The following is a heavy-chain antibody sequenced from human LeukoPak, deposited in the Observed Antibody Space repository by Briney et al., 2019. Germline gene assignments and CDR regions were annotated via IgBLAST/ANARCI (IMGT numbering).Heavy chain of an antibody. CDR1: GFTFSSYA. D-gene: IGHD3-22*01. V-gene: IGHV3-23*01. CDR2: LSGSGGST. J-gene: IGHJ4*02. Sequence: GGSLRLSCAASGFTFSSYAMSWVRQAPGKGLEWGSALSGSGGSTYYADSVKGRFTISRDNSKNTLYLQMNSLRAEDTAVYYCAKDRYYYDSSGYSSCFDYWGQGTLVTVSS. CDR3: AKDRYYYDSSGYSSCFDY.